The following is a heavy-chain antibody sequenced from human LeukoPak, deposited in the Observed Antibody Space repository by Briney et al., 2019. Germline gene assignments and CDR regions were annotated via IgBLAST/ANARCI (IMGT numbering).Heavy chain of an antibody. Sequence: PGRSLRLSCAASGFSFSSYGLHWVRQAPGKGLEWVSAILYDGKNIHYADSVKGRFTISRDNSRNTVYLQMNSLRVEDTAVYYCAKTYSRESGYDFFFHYWGQGTRVTVSS. D-gene: IGHD5-12*01. CDR1: GFSFSSYG. CDR2: ILYDGKNI. CDR3: AKTYSRESGYDFFFHY. V-gene: IGHV3-33*06. J-gene: IGHJ4*02.